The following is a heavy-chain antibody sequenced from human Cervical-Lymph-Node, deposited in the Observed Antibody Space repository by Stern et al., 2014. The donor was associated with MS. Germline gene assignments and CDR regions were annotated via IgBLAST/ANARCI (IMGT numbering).Heavy chain of an antibody. D-gene: IGHD2-2*02. CDR1: GFTFEDYA. CDR2: IWYDGSQK. CDR3: ARKIPDYYYYAMDV. Sequence: DQLVQSGGGVVQPGGSQRLSCTASGFTFEDYAMEWVRQVPGKGLEWVAMIWYDGSQKYYGDSVRGRFSVSRDKSRNTLYLQMKSLSLEDTAVYYCARKIPDYYYYAMDVWGQGTTVTVSS. V-gene: IGHV3-33*01. J-gene: IGHJ6*02.